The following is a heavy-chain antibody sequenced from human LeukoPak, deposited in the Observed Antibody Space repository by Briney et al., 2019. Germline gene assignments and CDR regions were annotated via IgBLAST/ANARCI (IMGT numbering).Heavy chain of an antibody. D-gene: IGHD5-12*01. V-gene: IGHV1-46*01. J-gene: IGHJ4*02. CDR3: ARDAFLSGSLSPIDY. Sequence: ASVKVSCKASGYIFTNYYMHWVRQAPGQGLEWMGIINTSGGSTSSAQKFQGRVIMTRDTSTSTVYVELSSLRSEDTALYYCARDAFLSGSLSPIDYWGQGTLVTVSS. CDR2: INTSGGST. CDR1: GYIFTNYY.